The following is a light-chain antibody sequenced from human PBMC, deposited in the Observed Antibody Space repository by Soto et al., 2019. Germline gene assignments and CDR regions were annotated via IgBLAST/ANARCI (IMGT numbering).Light chain of an antibody. J-gene: IGKJ4*01. CDR2: DAS. CDR1: QSISSW. Sequence: DIQMTQSPSTLSASVGDRVTITCRASQSISSWLAWYQQKPGKAPKLLIYDASSLESGVPSRFSGGGFGTEFTLTISSLQPDDFATYYCRQYSTFPLTFGGGTKVDIK. V-gene: IGKV1-5*01. CDR3: RQYSTFPLT.